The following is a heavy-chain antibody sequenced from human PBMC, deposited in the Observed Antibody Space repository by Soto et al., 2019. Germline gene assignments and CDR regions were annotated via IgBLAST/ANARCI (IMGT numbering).Heavy chain of an antibody. V-gene: IGHV3-7*01. CDR1: GFTFIDSW. CDR3: VRESRSGGSW. D-gene: IGHD2-15*01. J-gene: IGHJ4*02. Sequence: EVQLVESGGGLVQPGGSLRVSCVASGFTFIDSWMTWVRQVPGKGLEWVANINRDGSMTNHVDSMGGRFTISRDNSRNSVYLHMINLRTEDTAIYYCVRESRSGGSWWGRGTLVTVSS. CDR2: INRDGSMT.